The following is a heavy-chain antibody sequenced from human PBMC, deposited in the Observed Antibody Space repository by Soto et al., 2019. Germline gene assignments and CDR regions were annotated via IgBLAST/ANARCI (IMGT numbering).Heavy chain of an antibody. Sequence: SETLSLTCAVYGGSFSGYYWSWIRQPPGKGLEWIGEINHSGSTNYNPSLKSRVTISVDTSKNQFSLKLSSVTAADTAVYYCARGFNLWFGESPRKNWFDPWGQGTLVTVSS. D-gene: IGHD3-10*01. CDR3: ARGFNLWFGESPRKNWFDP. CDR2: INHSGST. CDR1: GGSFSGYY. V-gene: IGHV4-34*01. J-gene: IGHJ5*02.